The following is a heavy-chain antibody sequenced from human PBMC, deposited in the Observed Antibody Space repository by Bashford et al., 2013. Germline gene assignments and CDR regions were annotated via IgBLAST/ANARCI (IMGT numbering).Heavy chain of an antibody. J-gene: IGHJ6*02. Sequence: SETLSLTCTVSGGSISSSYWSWIRQVPGKGLEWIGYFSYSGSTYYNPSFKSRVNISGDTSKNQFSVKVNSVTAADTAKYYCVRDARCSRSSCSYLIDVWGPGTTVTVSS. CDR2: FSYSGST. CDR1: GGSISSSY. D-gene: IGHD2-15*01. CDR3: VRDARCSRSSCSYLIDV. V-gene: IGHV4-30-4*01.